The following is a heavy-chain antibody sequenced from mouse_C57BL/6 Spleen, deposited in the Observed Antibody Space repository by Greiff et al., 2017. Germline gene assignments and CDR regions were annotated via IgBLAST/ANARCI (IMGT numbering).Heavy chain of an antibody. D-gene: IGHD3-1*01. J-gene: IGHJ4*01. CDR1: GYAFSSSW. V-gene: IGHV1-82*01. Sequence: VQLHQSGPELVKPGASVKISCKASGYAFSSSWMNWVKQRPGKGLEWIGRIYPGDGDTNYNGKFKGKATLTADKSSSTAYMQLSSLTSEDSAVYFCARSGYAMDYWGQGTSVTVSS. CDR2: IYPGDGDT. CDR3: ARSGYAMDY.